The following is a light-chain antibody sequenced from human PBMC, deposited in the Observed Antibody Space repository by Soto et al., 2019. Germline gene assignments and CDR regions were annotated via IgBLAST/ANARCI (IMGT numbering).Light chain of an antibody. Sequence: QSALTQPPSASGSPGQSVTISCTGTSSDVGGYNYVSWYQQHPGKAPKLMIYDVSKRPSGVPDRFSGSKSRNTAALTVSGLQAEDEADYYCSSYAGSTVVFGGGTKVTVL. V-gene: IGLV2-8*01. CDR2: DVS. CDR3: SSYAGSTVV. CDR1: SSDVGGYNY. J-gene: IGLJ2*01.